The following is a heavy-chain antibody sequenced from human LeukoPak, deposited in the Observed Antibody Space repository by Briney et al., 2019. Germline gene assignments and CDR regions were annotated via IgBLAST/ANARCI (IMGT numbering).Heavy chain of an antibody. CDR1: GFTFSSYG. Sequence: GGSLKLSCVASGFTFSSYGMHWVRQAPGKGLEWVAVISYDGSNKYYADSVKGRFTISRDNSKNTLYLQMNSLRAEDTAVYYCAKLGDYYDSSGYYYPFDYWGQGTLVTVSS. CDR3: AKLGDYYDSSGYYYPFDY. V-gene: IGHV3-30*18. D-gene: IGHD3-22*01. J-gene: IGHJ4*02. CDR2: ISYDGSNK.